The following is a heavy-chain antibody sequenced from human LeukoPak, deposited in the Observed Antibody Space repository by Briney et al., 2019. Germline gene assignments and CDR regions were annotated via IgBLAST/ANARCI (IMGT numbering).Heavy chain of an antibody. V-gene: IGHV4-34*01. J-gene: IGHJ3*02. Sequence: ASETLSLTCAVYGGSFSGYYWSWIRQPPGKGLEWIGEINHSGSTNYNPSLKSRVTISVDTSKNQSSLKLSSVTAADTAVYYCARGQVTTVTTGAFDIWGQGTMVTVSS. CDR3: ARGQVTTVTTGAFDI. CDR1: GGSFSGYY. CDR2: INHSGST. D-gene: IGHD4-17*01.